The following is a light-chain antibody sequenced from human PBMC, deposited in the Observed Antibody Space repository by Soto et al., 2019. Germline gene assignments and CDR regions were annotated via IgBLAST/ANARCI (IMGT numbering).Light chain of an antibody. J-gene: IGKJ2*01. CDR1: QSVSSN. V-gene: IGKV3-15*01. Sequence: EIAMTQSPATLSVSPGERATLSCRASQSVSSNLAWYQQKPGQAPRLLIYDASTRATGIPARFSGSGSGTEFTLTITSLQSEDFAVYYCQQYNNWPPYTFGQGTKLEIK. CDR3: QQYNNWPPYT. CDR2: DAS.